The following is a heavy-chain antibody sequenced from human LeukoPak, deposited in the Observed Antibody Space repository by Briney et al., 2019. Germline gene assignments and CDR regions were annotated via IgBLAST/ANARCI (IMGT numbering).Heavy chain of an antibody. CDR1: GFXFSSSG. D-gene: IGHD4-17*01. Sequence: PGGSLRLSCAASGFXFSSSGMHWVRQAPGKGLEWVALISSDGSNKYYADSVKGRSTISRDNSKNTLYLQMNSLRAEDTAVYYCAKQATTVTLYYFDYWGQGTLVTVSS. V-gene: IGHV3-30*18. CDR3: AKQATTVTLYYFDY. J-gene: IGHJ4*02. CDR2: ISSDGSNK.